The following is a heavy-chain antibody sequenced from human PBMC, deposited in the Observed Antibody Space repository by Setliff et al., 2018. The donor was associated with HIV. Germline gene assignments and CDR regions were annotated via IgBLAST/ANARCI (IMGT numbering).Heavy chain of an antibody. CDR1: GGSISSDDYY. D-gene: IGHD4-17*01. Sequence: SETLSLTCTVSGGSISSDDYYWNWIRQPPGKGLEWIGYITYSGSAYYNPSLKGRLFMSTSENQFSLKLTSVTAADTAMYYCVRDDYGYNGKGFDYWGPGTLVTVSS. J-gene: IGHJ4*01. CDR3: VRDDYGYNGKGFDY. V-gene: IGHV4-30-4*08. CDR2: ITYSGSA.